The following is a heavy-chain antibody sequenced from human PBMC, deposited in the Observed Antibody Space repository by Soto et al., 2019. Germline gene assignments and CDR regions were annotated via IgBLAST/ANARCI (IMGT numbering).Heavy chain of an antibody. CDR1: GFNFSSYA. Sequence: QVQLVESGGGVVQPGRSLRLSCAASGFNFSSYAMRWVRQAPGKGLEWVAVISYDGSNKYYADSVKGRFTISRDNSKNTLYLQMNSLRAEDTAVYYCARVTGTTIFDYWGQGTLVTVSS. V-gene: IGHV3-30-3*01. CDR2: ISYDGSNK. J-gene: IGHJ4*02. D-gene: IGHD1-7*01. CDR3: ARVTGTTIFDY.